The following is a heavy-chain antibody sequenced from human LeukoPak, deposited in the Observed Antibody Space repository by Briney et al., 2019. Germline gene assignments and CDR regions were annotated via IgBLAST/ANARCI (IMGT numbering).Heavy chain of an antibody. CDR3: AKDLGGEGGSGFPGY. J-gene: IGHJ4*02. D-gene: IGHD3-10*01. Sequence: GGSLRLSCAASGFTFSSYAMSWVRQAPGKGLEWVSAISGSGGDTYYSGNVKGRFTISRDNYKNTLYLQMNSLRADDTAVYYCAKDLGGEGGSGFPGYWGQGTLVTVSS. CDR2: ISGSGGDT. V-gene: IGHV3-23*01. CDR1: GFTFSSYA.